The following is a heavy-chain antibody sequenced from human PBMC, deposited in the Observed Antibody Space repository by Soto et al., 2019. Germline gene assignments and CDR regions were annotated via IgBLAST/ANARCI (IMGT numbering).Heavy chain of an antibody. CDR2: IYRSGST. D-gene: IGHD3-10*01. Sequence: QVQLQESGPGLVKPSGTLSLTCSVSGGSISTSNWWSWVRQPPGKGLEWIGEIYRSGSTNSNPSLKSRVTVSVDTSRNQFSLKLSSLTAADTATYYCASTHYYGSGSFWFDPWGQGTLVTVS. J-gene: IGHJ5*02. CDR3: ASTHYYGSGSFWFDP. V-gene: IGHV4-4*02. CDR1: GGSISTSNW.